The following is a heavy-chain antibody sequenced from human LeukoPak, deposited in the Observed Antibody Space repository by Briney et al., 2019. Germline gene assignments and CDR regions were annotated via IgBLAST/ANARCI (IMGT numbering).Heavy chain of an antibody. J-gene: IGHJ5*02. CDR1: GYTFTGYY. Sequence: ASVKVSCKASGYTFTGYYMHWVRQAPGQGLEWMGWINPNSGGTNYAQKFQGRVTMTRDTSISTAYMELSRLRCDDRAVDYCARDGEDRYSYGYGWFDPWGQGTLVTVSS. CDR3: ARDGEDRYSYGYGWFDP. D-gene: IGHD5-18*01. CDR2: INPNSGGT. V-gene: IGHV1-2*02.